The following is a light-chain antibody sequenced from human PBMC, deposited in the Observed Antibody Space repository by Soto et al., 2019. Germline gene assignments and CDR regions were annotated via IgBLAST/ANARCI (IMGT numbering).Light chain of an antibody. CDR1: QSIRRY. CDR2: GAN. CDR3: QKNDGTPGT. Sequence: IQLTQSPSSLSASVGYRITITCRASQSIRRYLNWYQQRPATAPKVLIFGANSLQSGVPSRFSGSGSGTEFTLTISSLQPEDFATYYCQKNDGTPGTFGQGTKGEIK. J-gene: IGKJ1*01. V-gene: IGKV1-39*01.